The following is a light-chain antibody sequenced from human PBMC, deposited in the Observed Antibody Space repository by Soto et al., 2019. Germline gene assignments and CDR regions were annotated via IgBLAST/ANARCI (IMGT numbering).Light chain of an antibody. V-gene: IGKV3-20*01. CDR3: QHYVSPPIT. CDR1: QSVSSNY. J-gene: IGKJ5*01. Sequence: EIVLTQSPGTLSLSPGERATLSCRASQSVSSNYLSWYQQKPGQAPRLLMYGASSRATGIPDRFSGSGSGTDFTLTITRLEPDDFAVYYCQHYVSPPITFGQGTRLEIK. CDR2: GAS.